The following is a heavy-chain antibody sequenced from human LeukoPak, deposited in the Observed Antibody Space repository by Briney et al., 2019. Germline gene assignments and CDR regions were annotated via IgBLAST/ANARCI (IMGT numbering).Heavy chain of an antibody. CDR1: GGSISSYY. V-gene: IGHV4-59*01. Sequence: SETLSLTXTVSGGSISSYYWSWIRQPPGKGLEWIGYIYYSGSTNYNPSLKSRVTISVDTSKNQFSLKLSSVTAADTAVYYCARDGGYSGYDLDYWGQGTLVTVSS. CDR3: ARDGGYSGYDLDY. J-gene: IGHJ4*02. D-gene: IGHD5-12*01. CDR2: IYYSGST.